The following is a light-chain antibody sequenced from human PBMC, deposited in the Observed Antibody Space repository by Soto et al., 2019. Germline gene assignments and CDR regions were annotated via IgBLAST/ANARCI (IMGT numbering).Light chain of an antibody. CDR3: QQYNRYSGK. V-gene: IGKV1-5*03. CDR2: KAS. J-gene: IGKJ1*01. Sequence: DIQMTQSPSTLSASVGDRVTITCRASQSISSWLAWYQQKPGKAPKLLIYKASSLESGVPSRFSGSGSGTEFTLAISSLQPDDFATYYCQQYNRYSGKFGQGTKVEI. CDR1: QSISSW.